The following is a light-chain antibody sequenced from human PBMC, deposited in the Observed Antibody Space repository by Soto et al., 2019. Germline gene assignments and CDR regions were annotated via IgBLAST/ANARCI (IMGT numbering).Light chain of an antibody. J-gene: IGKJ1*01. CDR1: QSISSW. CDR3: QQYNSYPWT. Sequence: DIQMTQSPSTLSASVGARVTITCRASQSISSWLAWYQQKPGKAPKLLIYKASNLESGVPSRFSGSGSGTEFKLTISSLQPDDFATYYCQQYNSYPWTFGQGTKVEIK. V-gene: IGKV1-5*03. CDR2: KAS.